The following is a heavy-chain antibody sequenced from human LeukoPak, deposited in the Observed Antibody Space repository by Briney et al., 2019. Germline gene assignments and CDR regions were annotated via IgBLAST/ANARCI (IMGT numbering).Heavy chain of an antibody. J-gene: IGHJ5*02. CDR3: ARAPCSSTSCHNWFDP. CDR1: GGSISTYY. Sequence: SETLSLTCSVSGGSISTYYWSWIRQPPGKGLEWIGYVDYSGGTNYNPSLKSRVTISVDTSKNQFSLKLSSVTAADTAVYYCARAPCSSTSCHNWFDPWGQGTLVTVSS. D-gene: IGHD2-2*01. V-gene: IGHV4-59*12. CDR2: VDYSGGT.